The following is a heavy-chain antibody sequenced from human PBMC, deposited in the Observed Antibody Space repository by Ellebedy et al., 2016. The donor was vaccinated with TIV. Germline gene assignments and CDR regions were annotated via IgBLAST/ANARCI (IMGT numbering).Heavy chain of an antibody. CDR3: AASTTIPTMPY. D-gene: IGHD4-11*01. Sequence: PGGSLRPSCAPSDFPAGNNVMTWVRQPPGKRLEWVSFIHSGGSTYHTDSVKGRFTTSRDNSQNTLYLHMTSLTAEDTAIYYCAASTTIPTMPYWGQGTLVTVSS. CDR2: IHSGGST. V-gene: IGHV3-53*01. J-gene: IGHJ4*02. CDR1: DFPAGNNV.